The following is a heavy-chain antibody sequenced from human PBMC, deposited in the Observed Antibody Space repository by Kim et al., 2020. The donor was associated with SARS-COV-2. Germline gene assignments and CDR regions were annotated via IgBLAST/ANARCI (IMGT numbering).Heavy chain of an antibody. Sequence: SETLSLTCTVSGGPISTYHWTWIRQPPGKGLEWIGYVSYSGSTNYNPSLKSRVTISIDTSRNQFSLKLSSVTAADTAVYYCARHGDVFGSGWFDPWGQGTLVTVSS. V-gene: IGHV4-59*08. CDR1: GGPISTYH. CDR2: VSYSGST. CDR3: ARHGDVFGSGWFDP. D-gene: IGHD3-10*01. J-gene: IGHJ5*02.